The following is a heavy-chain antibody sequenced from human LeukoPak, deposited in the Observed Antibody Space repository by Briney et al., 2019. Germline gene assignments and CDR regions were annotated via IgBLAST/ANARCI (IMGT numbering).Heavy chain of an antibody. CDR1: GGTFSSYA. Sequence: ASVTVSCKASGGTFSSYAISWVRQAPGQGLEWMGRIIPILGIANYAKKFQGSVTITADKSTSTAYMELSSLRSEDTAVYYCAREARPDYGDYGYWGQGTLVTVSS. J-gene: IGHJ4*02. CDR2: IIPILGIA. CDR3: AREARPDYGDYGY. V-gene: IGHV1-69*10. D-gene: IGHD3-16*01.